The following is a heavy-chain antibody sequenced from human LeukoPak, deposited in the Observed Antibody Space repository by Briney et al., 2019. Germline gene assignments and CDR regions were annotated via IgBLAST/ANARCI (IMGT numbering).Heavy chain of an antibody. D-gene: IGHD3-9*01. CDR3: ARWDYDILTGYPYYFDY. J-gene: IGHJ4*02. Sequence: PSETLSLTCTASGGSISSSSYYWGWIRQPPGKGLEWIGSIYYSGSTYYNPSLKSRVTISVDTSKNQFSLKLSSVTAADTAVYYCARWDYDILTGYPYYFDYWGQGTLVTVSS. CDR1: GGSISSSSYY. CDR2: IYYSGST. V-gene: IGHV4-39*01.